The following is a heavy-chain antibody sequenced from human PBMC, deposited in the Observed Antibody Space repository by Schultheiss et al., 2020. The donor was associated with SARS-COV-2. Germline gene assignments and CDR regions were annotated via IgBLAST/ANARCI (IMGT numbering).Heavy chain of an antibody. CDR3: ARELGGYYDSSGYNTFDY. J-gene: IGHJ4*02. CDR1: GFTFSSYA. Sequence: GGSLRVSCAASGFTFSSYAMHWVRQAPGKGLEWVAVISYDGSNKYYADSVKGRFTISRDNSKNTLYLQMNSLRAEDTAVYYCARELGGYYDSSGYNTFDYWGQGTLVTVSS. D-gene: IGHD3-22*01. V-gene: IGHV3-30*01. CDR2: ISYDGSNK.